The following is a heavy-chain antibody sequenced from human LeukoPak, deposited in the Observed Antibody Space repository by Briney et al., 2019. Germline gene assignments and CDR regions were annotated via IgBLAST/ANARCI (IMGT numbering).Heavy chain of an antibody. CDR2: ISPNSGGT. D-gene: IGHD6-19*01. V-gene: IGHV1-2*02. J-gene: IGHJ4*02. CDR3: ARDPLRGSSGWYE. Sequence: ATVKVSCKASGYTFTGYYIHWVRQASGQGLEWMGWISPNSGGTKYAQKFQGRVTMTRDTSISTAYMELSSLTSDDTAVYYCARDPLRGSSGWYEWGQGTLVTVSS. CDR1: GYTFTGYY.